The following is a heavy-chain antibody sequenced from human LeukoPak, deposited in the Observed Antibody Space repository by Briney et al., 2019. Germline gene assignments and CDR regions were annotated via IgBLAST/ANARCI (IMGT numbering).Heavy chain of an antibody. D-gene: IGHD1-26*01. CDR1: GFTFTNYA. CDR2: FVGRGTDT. V-gene: IGHV3-23*01. J-gene: IGHJ4*02. CDR3: AKETSPYSDSYFDY. Sequence: PGGSLRLSCAASGFTFTNYAMSWVRQAPGKGPEWVSSFVGRGTDTYYSDPAKGRFTISRDNSKNTLYLQMNNLRAEDTAVYYCAKETSPYSDSYFDYWGQGALVTVSS.